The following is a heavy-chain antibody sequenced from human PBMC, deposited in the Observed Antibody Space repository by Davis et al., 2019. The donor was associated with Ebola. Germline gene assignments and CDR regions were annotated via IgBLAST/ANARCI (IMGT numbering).Heavy chain of an antibody. Sequence: GESLKISCVGSGFSFSSYSIHWVRQAPGKGLEWVAAVSYDGVSKVYADSLKGRFTISRYNSKNTLYLQIRNRRAEDTAVYYCTREGCINGECSDDYWGQGTLVTVSS. CDR2: VSYDGVSK. J-gene: IGHJ4*02. D-gene: IGHD2-8*01. V-gene: IGHV3-30*03. CDR1: GFSFSSYS. CDR3: TREGCINGECSDDY.